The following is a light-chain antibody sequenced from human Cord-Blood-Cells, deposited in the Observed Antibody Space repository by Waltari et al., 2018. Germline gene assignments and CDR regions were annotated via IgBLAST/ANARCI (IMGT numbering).Light chain of an antibody. CDR1: QSISSY. CDR3: QQSYSTPPEYT. V-gene: IGKV1-39*01. J-gene: IGKJ2*01. CDR2: AAS. Sequence: DIQMTQSPSSLSPSVGDRVTITCRASQSISSYLNWYQQKPGKAPKLLIYAASSLQSGVPSRFSGSGSGTDFTLTISSLQPEDFATYYCQQSYSTPPEYTFGQGTKLEIK.